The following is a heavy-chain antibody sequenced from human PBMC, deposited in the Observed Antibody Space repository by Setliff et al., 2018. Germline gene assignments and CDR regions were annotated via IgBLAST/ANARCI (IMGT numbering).Heavy chain of an antibody. Sequence: SETLSLTCTVSGDSISSRRNYWGWFRQPAGKELEWIGQIYTSWSTNYNPSLKSRVTISLDTSKNQFSLKLSSVTAADTAVYYCARMSGFLYMGVWGKGTTVTVSS. D-gene: IGHD3-3*01. V-gene: IGHV4-61*09. CDR2: IYTSWST. CDR1: GDSISSRRNY. J-gene: IGHJ6*03. CDR3: ARMSGFLYMGV.